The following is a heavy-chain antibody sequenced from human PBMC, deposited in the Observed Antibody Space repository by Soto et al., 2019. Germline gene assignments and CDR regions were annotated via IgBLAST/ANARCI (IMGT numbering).Heavy chain of an antibody. CDR2: INPSGGST. Sequence: QVQLVQSGAEVKKPGASVKVSCKASGYTFTSYYMHWVRQAPGQGLEWMGIINPSGGSTSYAQKFQGRGTMTRDTSTSTVYMELSSLRSEDTAVYYCARAGVMITFGGPRNYYYYMGVWGKGTTVTVSS. CDR1: GYTFTSYY. J-gene: IGHJ6*03. D-gene: IGHD3-16*01. V-gene: IGHV1-46*03. CDR3: ARAGVMITFGGPRNYYYYMGV.